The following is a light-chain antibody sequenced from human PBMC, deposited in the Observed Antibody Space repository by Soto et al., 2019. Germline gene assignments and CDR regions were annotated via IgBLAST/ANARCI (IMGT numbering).Light chain of an antibody. V-gene: IGKV3-11*01. CDR3: QQYNNWPQT. CDR2: DAS. Sequence: EIVLTQSPATLSLSPGERATLSCRASQSVSIYLAWYQQKPGQAPRLLIYDASNRATGIPARFSGSGSGTDFILTISSLEPEDFAVYYCQQYNNWPQTFGQGTKVEIK. J-gene: IGKJ1*01. CDR1: QSVSIY.